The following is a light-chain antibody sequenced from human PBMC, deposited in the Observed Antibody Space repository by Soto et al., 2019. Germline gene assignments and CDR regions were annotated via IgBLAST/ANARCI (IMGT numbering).Light chain of an antibody. CDR1: HSVSSH. V-gene: IGKV3D-15*01. CDR2: GAS. J-gene: IGKJ2*01. CDR3: QQYHDWPPYT. Sequence: EIVMTQSPATLSVSPGDRATLSCRASHSVSSHLAWYQQKPGQAPRLLIYGASTRATGIPGRFSGSGSGTEFTLAITSLQSEDLAVYYCQQYHDWPPYTFGQGTKLEIK.